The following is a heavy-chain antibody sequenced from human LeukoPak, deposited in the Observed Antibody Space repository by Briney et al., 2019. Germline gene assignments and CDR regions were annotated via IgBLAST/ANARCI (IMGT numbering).Heavy chain of an antibody. Sequence: SETLSLTCTVSGGSISSGGYYWSWIRQHPGKGLEWIGYIYYSGSTYYNPSLKSRVTISVDTSKNQFSLKLSSVTAADTAVYYCARDERYSSSWSYAFDIWGQGTMVTVSS. CDR3: ARDERYSSSWSYAFDI. J-gene: IGHJ3*02. CDR1: GGSISSGGYY. CDR2: IYYSGST. V-gene: IGHV4-31*03. D-gene: IGHD6-13*01.